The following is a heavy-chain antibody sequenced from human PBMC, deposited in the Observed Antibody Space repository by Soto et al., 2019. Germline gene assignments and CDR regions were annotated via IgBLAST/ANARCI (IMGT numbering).Heavy chain of an antibody. CDR3: ARGQNDFWSGYNWFDP. Sequence: ASVKVSCKASGYTFTSYDINWVRQATGQGLEWMGWMNPNSGNTGYAQKFQGRVTMTRNTSISTAYMELSSLRSEDTAVYYCARGQNDFWSGYNWFDPWGQGTLVTVSS. J-gene: IGHJ5*02. D-gene: IGHD3-3*01. CDR2: MNPNSGNT. CDR1: GYTFTSYD. V-gene: IGHV1-8*01.